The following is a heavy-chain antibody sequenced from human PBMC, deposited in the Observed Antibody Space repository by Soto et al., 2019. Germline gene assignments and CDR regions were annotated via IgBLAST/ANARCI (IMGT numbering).Heavy chain of an antibody. D-gene: IGHD3-10*01. V-gene: IGHV3-9*01. CDR2: ISWNSGSI. CDR3: AKDRGSYLVPIIDY. J-gene: IGHJ4*02. Sequence: GGSLRLSCAASGFTFDDYAMHWVRQAPGKGLEWVSGISWNSGSIGYADSVKGRFTISRDNAKNSLYLQMNSLRAEDTALYYCAKDRGSYLVPIIDYWGQGTLVTVSS. CDR1: GFTFDDYA.